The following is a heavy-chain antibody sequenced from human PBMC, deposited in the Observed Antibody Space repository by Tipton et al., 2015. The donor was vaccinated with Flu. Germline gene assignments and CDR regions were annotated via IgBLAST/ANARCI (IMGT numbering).Heavy chain of an antibody. CDR2: IHRSGSA. D-gene: IGHD6-6*01. V-gene: IGHV4-38-2*01. Sequence: TLSLTCAVSGDSISNDYFWGWIRQPPGKGLEWIATIHRSGSAYYNPSLKSRVTISVDTSKNQFSLKLSSVTAADTAIYYCARRPYMSSSDLYAFDIWGQGTMVTVSS. CDR3: ARRPYMSSSDLYAFDI. CDR1: GDSISNDYF. J-gene: IGHJ3*02.